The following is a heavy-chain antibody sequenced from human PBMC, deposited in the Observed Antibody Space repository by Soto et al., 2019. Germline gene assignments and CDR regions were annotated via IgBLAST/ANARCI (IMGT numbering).Heavy chain of an antibody. V-gene: IGHV3-23*01. D-gene: IGHD4-17*01. CDR3: AKTPRGGDYGDWYFDL. Sequence: ELQLLESGGGLVQPGGSLRLSCVASEFTFSSYAMSWVRQAPGKGLEWVSAIGPSGSATYYADSVKGRFTISRDNSRNTLYLQMNSLRAEDTAIYYCAKTPRGGDYGDWYFDLWGRGTLVTVSS. J-gene: IGHJ2*01. CDR2: IGPSGSAT. CDR1: EFTFSSYA.